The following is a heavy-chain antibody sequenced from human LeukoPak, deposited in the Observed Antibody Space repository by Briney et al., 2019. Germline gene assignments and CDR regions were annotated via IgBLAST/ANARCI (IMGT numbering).Heavy chain of an antibody. CDR2: INHSGST. CDR1: GGSFSGYY. D-gene: IGHD2-15*01. V-gene: IGHV4-34*01. CDR3: ARGLDIVGEYYYYYGMDV. Sequence: SETLSLTCAVYGGSFSGYYWSWIRQPPGKGLEWIGEINHSGSTNYNPSLKSRVTISVDTSKNQFSLKLSSVTAADTAVYYCARGLDIVGEYYYYYGMDVWGQGTTVTVSS. J-gene: IGHJ6*02.